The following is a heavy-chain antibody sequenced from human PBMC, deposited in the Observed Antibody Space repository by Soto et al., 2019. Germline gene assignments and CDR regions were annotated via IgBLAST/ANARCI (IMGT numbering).Heavy chain of an antibody. Sequence: SETLSLTCAVFGGSFSGYYWGWIRQPPGKGLEWIGEINRDGVTNYNPSLKSRLTISVDTSKNQFSLKLNSVTAADTAVYYCARTATQCSRTSCYTVSLDFWGQGTLVTVSS. CDR3: ARTATQCSRTSCYTVSLDF. J-gene: IGHJ4*02. CDR1: GGSFSGYY. CDR2: INRDGVT. V-gene: IGHV4-34*01. D-gene: IGHD2-2*02.